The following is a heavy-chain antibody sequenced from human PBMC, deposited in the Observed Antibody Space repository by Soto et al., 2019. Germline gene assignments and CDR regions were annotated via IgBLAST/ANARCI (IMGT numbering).Heavy chain of an antibody. CDR2: IIPIFGTA. J-gene: IGHJ5*01. CDR1: GGTFSSYA. V-gene: IGHV1-69*13. Sequence: SVKVSCKASGGTFSSYAISWVRQAPGQGLEWMGGIIPIFGTANYAQKFQGRVTITADESTSTAYMELSSLRSEDTAVYYCAREGVIVYYDGSGYRPDRFDPWGQGTLVTVSS. CDR3: AREGVIVYYDGSGYRPDRFDP. D-gene: IGHD3-22*01.